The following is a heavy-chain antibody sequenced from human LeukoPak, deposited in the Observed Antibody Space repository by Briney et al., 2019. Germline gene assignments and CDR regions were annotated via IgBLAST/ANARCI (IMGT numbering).Heavy chain of an antibody. V-gene: IGHV4-30-2*01. CDR1: GGSISSGGYY. Sequence: SQTLSLTCTVSGGSISSGGYYWSWIRQPPGKGLEWIGYIYHSGSTYYNPSLKSRVTISVDRSKNQFSLKLSSVTAADMAVYYCTQGGELMNYWGQGTLVTVSS. J-gene: IGHJ4*02. D-gene: IGHD1-26*01. CDR2: IYHSGST. CDR3: TQGGELMNY.